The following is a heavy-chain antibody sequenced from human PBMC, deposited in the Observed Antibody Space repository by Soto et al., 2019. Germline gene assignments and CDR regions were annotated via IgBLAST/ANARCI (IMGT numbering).Heavy chain of an antibody. Sequence: GESLKISCEASGYSFPSYWIAWVRQMPGKGLEWMGTIYPGDSDTRYSPSFQGQVTISADRSITTAYLQWSSLKASDTAIYYCMRSYGDSYYFYYGMDVWGQGTTVTVSS. V-gene: IGHV5-51*01. CDR1: GYSFPSYW. J-gene: IGHJ6*02. CDR2: IYPGDSDT. CDR3: MRSYGDSYYFYYGMDV. D-gene: IGHD2-21*02.